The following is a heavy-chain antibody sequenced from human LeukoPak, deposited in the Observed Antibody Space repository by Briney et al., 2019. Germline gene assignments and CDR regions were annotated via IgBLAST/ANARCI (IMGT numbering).Heavy chain of an antibody. CDR2: IYSGGST. D-gene: IGHD6-13*01. J-gene: IGHJ4*02. V-gene: IGHV3-66*02. Sequence: GGSLRLSCAASGFTVSSYYMSCVRQAPGKGLEWVSVIYSGGSTYYADSVKGRFTISRDNSKNTLYLQMNSLRAEDTAVYYCARDRYSSSSIFDYWGQGTLVTVSS. CDR1: GFTVSSYY. CDR3: ARDRYSSSSIFDY.